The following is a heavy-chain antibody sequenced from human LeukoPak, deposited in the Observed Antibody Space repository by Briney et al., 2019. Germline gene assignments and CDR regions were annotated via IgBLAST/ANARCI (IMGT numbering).Heavy chain of an antibody. CDR3: ARGRRGIKIDY. V-gene: IGHV4-39*01. J-gene: IGHJ4*02. CDR2: INYSGST. Sequence: SETLSLTCSVSGDSISSSSYYWGWIRQPPGKGLEWIGSINYSGSTYYNPSLQSRVTISVDTSKNQFSLKLSSVTAADTAVYYCARGRRGIKIDYWGQGTLVTVSS. CDR1: GDSISSSSYY. D-gene: IGHD3-16*01.